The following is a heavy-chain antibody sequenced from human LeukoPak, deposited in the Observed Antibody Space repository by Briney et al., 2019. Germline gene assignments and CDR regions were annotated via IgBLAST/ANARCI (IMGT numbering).Heavy chain of an antibody. V-gene: IGHV1-58*01. D-gene: IGHD6-6*01. J-gene: IGHJ4*02. CDR2: XVVGSGNT. Sequence: XXGXRLXXXXXXVVGSGNTNYAQKFQERVTITRDMSTSTAYMELSSLRSEDTAVYYCAAVPIEYSSSSGSEPFDYWGQGTLVTVSS. CDR3: AAVPIEYSSSSGSEPFDY.